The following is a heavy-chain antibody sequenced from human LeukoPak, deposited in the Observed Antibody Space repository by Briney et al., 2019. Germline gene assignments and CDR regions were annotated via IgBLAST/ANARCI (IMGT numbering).Heavy chain of an antibody. Sequence: GRSLRVSCAASGFTFSSHWMQWVRQVPGKGLVWVSRINSDGSDTNYADSVKGRFTISRDNAKNTVYLQMNSLRVEDTAVYYCARGSHHFDSWGQGTLVTVTS. V-gene: IGHV3-74*01. CDR2: INSDGSDT. J-gene: IGHJ5*01. CDR3: ARGSHHFDS. CDR1: GFTFSSHW.